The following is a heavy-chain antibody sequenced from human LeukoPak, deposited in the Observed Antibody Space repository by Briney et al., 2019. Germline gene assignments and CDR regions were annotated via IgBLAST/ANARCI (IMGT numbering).Heavy chain of an antibody. J-gene: IGHJ5*02. D-gene: IGHD6-13*01. CDR2: INHSGST. V-gene: IGHV4-34*01. Sequence: SETLSFTCAVYGGSFSGYYWSWIRQPPGKGLEWIGEINHSGSTNYNPSLKSRVTISVDTSKNQFSLKLSSVTAADTAVYYCARGRFSSSWYGNWFDPWGQGTLVTVSS. CDR1: GGSFSGYY. CDR3: ARGRFSSSWYGNWFDP.